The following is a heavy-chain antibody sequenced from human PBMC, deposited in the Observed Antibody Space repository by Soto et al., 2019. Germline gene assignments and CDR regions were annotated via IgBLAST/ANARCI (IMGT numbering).Heavy chain of an antibody. CDR3: ARDRGTLTGYHNYYYYGMDV. CDR2: IYYSGST. CDR1: GGSISSGGYY. D-gene: IGHD3-9*01. Sequence: PSETLSLTCTVSGGSISSGGYYWSWIRQHPGKGLEWIGYIYYSGSTYYNPSLKSRVTISVDTSKNQFSLKLSSVTAADTAVYYCARDRGTLTGYHNYYYYGMDVWGQGTTVTVSS. V-gene: IGHV4-31*03. J-gene: IGHJ6*02.